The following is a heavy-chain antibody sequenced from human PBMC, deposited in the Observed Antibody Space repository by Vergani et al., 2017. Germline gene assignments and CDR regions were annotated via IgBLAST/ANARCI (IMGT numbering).Heavy chain of an antibody. V-gene: IGHV3-21*06. J-gene: IGHJ5*02. CDR3: ARDITASVKSTHHPDWFDP. CDR1: GFNFPSFT. CDR2: IKFPPGEI. Sequence: EAYLVQSGGGLVTPGGSLRLSCAASGFNFPSFTMNWVRQAPGRGLEWISSIKFPPGEIFYADSVKGRFTISRDNVKNVLFLQMENLRAADTGVYFCARDITASVKSTHHPDWFDPWGQGSLVTVSS. D-gene: IGHD4-17*01.